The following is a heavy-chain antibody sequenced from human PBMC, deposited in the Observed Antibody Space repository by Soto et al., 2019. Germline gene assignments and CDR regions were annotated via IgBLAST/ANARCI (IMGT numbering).Heavy chain of an antibody. D-gene: IGHD1-1*01. CDR3: AQTTPSIPWFDP. CDR1: GFTFSSYA. J-gene: IGHJ5*02. CDR2: ISAGGGNT. Sequence: EVRLLESGGGLVQPGGSLRLSCAASGFTFSSYAMSWVRQAPGKGLEWVSAISAGGGNTYYRDSVKGRFTISRDNSKNTLYLQMNSLRAEDTAIYFCAQTTPSIPWFDPWGQGTLVTVSS. V-gene: IGHV3-23*01.